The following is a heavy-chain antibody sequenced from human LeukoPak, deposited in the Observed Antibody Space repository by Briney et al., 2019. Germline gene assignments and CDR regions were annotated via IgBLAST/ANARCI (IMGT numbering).Heavy chain of an antibody. CDR1: GYSISSGYY. CDR2: IYHSGST. Sequence: PSETLSLTCAVSGYSISSGYYWGWIRQPPGKGLEWIGSIYHSGSTYYNPSLKSRVTISVDTSKNQFSLKLSSVTAADTAVYYCASVQVYYYGSGSYHAYYDFDYWGQGTLVTVSS. J-gene: IGHJ4*02. V-gene: IGHV4-38-2*01. D-gene: IGHD3-10*01. CDR3: ASVQVYYYGSGSYHAYYDFDY.